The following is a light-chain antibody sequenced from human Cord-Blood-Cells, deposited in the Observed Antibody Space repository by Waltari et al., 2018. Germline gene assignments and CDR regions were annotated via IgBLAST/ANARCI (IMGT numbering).Light chain of an antibody. CDR2: EVS. Sequence: QSALTQPASVSGSPGQSITISCTGTSSDVGGYNYVSWYQQHPGKAPKLMIYEVSNRPSGVSNRFSGSKSGNTASLTISGLQAEDGAGYYCSSYTGSSTLVFGGGTKRTVL. CDR3: SSYTGSSTLV. J-gene: IGLJ2*01. V-gene: IGLV2-14*01. CDR1: SSDVGGYNY.